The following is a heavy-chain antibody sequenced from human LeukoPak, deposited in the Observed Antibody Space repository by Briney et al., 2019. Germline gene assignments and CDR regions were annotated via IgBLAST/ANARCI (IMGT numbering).Heavy chain of an antibody. CDR3: ARGSYYDYVWGSYRPYYFDY. J-gene: IGHJ4*02. CDR2: INHSGST. CDR1: GGAFRGYY. D-gene: IGHD3-16*02. V-gene: IGHV4-34*01. Sequence: SETLSPTCAVYGGAFRGYYWSGIPKPPGKGLEWMGEINHSGSTKYTPSLKSRVTISVDTSKTQFSLKLSSVTAADTAVYYCARGSYYDYVWGSYRPYYFDYWGQGTLVTVSS.